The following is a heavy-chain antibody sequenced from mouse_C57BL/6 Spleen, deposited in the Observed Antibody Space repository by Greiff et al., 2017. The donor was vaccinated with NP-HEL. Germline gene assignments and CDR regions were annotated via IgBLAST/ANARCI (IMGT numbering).Heavy chain of an antibody. J-gene: IGHJ2*01. D-gene: IGHD2-3*01. CDR2: IYPGSGNT. CDR1: GYTFTSYW. CDR3: ARLGGYYPFDY. V-gene: IGHV1-66*01. Sequence: QVQLKQPGAELVKPGASVKMSCKASGYTFTSYWITWVKQRPGQGLEWIGWIYPGSGNTKYNEKFKGKATLTADTSSSTAYMQLSSLTSEDSAVYYCARLGGYYPFDYWGQGTTLTVSS.